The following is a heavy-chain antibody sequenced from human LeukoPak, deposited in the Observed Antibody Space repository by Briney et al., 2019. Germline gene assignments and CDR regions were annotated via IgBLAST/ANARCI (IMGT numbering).Heavy chain of an antibody. CDR1: GGSISSYY. CDR3: ARAGAYDSSGYYLLPFDY. CDR2: IYYSGST. D-gene: IGHD3-22*01. Sequence: PSETLSLTCTVSGGSISSYYWSWIRQPPGKGLEWIGYIYYSGSTNYNPSLKSRVTISVDTSKNQFSLKLGSVTAADTAVCYCARAGAYDSSGYYLLPFDYWGQGTLVTVSS. J-gene: IGHJ4*02. V-gene: IGHV4-59*01.